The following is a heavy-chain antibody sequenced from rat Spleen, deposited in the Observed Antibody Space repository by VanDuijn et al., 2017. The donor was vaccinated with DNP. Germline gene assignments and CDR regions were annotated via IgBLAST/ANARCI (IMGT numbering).Heavy chain of an antibody. CDR2: ISTSGGST. CDR1: GFTFSDYN. J-gene: IGHJ2*01. CDR3: ATAGYRGY. V-gene: IGHV5-7*01. Sequence: EVQLVESGGGLVQPGRSLTLSCAASGFTFSDYNMAWVRQAPKKGLEWVATISTSGGSTYYRDSVKGRFTISRDNAKSTLYLQMDSLRSEDTATYYCATAGYRGYWGQGVMVTVSS. D-gene: IGHD4-3*01.